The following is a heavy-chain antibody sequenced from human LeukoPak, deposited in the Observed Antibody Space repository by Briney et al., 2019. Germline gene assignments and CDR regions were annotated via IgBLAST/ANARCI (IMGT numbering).Heavy chain of an antibody. CDR2: IDKTTYPT. CDR1: GFTFNSYA. J-gene: IGHJ4*02. CDR3: AKFEGATIPGWFNDY. Sequence: GGSLRLFCAASGFTFNSYAMSWVRQAPGKGLEWVSTIDKTTYPTFYADSVKGRFTISRDNSKNTLYLQMNSLRTEDTAVYFCAKFEGATIPGWFNDYWGQGILVTVSS. D-gene: IGHD6-19*01. V-gene: IGHV3-23*05.